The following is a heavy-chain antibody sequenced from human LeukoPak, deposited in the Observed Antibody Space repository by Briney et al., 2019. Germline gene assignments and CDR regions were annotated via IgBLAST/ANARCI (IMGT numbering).Heavy chain of an antibody. D-gene: IGHD3-22*01. Sequence: SVKVSCKASGGTFSRYAISWVRQAPGQGLEWMGRIIPILGIANYAQKFQGRVTITADKSTSTAYMELSSLRSEDTAVYYCARDSPRDYYDSSGYFYFIDYWGQGTLVTVSS. J-gene: IGHJ4*02. CDR1: GGTFSRYA. V-gene: IGHV1-69*04. CDR2: IIPILGIA. CDR3: ARDSPRDYYDSSGYFYFIDY.